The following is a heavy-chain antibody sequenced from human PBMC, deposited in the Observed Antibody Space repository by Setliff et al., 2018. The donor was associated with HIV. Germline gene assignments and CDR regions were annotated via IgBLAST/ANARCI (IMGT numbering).Heavy chain of an antibody. J-gene: IGHJ5*02. V-gene: IGHV4-59*08. D-gene: IGHD6-19*01. CDR2: IYYSGST. CDR3: ARGRTQWPNYNYFDP. CDR1: GTSINSHY. Sequence: PSETLSLTCTVSGTSINSHYWSWIRQTPGKGLQWIGLIYYSGSTYYNPSLKSRVTISVDTSKNQFSLKLSSLTAADTAVHYCARGRTQWPNYNYFDPWGLGTLVTVSS.